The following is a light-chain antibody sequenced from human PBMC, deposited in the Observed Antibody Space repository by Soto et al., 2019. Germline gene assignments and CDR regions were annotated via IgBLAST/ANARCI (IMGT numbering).Light chain of an antibody. CDR2: DAS. CDR3: QQFNSYPLT. Sequence: AIQLTQSPSSLSASVGDRVTLTCRASQGISSALAWFQQRPGKAPNLLIYDASSLRSGVPSRFSGSGSGTDFTLTISSLQPEDFATYYCQQFNSYPLTFGGGTKVEIK. CDR1: QGISSA. J-gene: IGKJ4*01. V-gene: IGKV1-13*02.